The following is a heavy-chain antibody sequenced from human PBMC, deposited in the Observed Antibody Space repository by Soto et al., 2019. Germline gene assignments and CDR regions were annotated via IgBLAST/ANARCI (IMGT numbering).Heavy chain of an antibody. V-gene: IGHV2-5*02. CDR1: GFSLTTDRVG. J-gene: IGHJ4*02. Sequence: QITLKESGPTLVKPTQTLPLTCTVSGFSLTTDRVGVGWIRQPPGEALEWLAVIYWDDSKTYRTSLECRLTITKDTTKNQVALTMTNRASLNTATYYCARAYGGRSLDWCQGTLVTVSS. CDR3: ARAYGGRSLD. D-gene: IGHD1-26*01. CDR2: IYWDDSK.